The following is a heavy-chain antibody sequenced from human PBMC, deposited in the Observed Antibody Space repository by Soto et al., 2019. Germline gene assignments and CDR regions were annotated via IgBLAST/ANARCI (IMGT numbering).Heavy chain of an antibody. CDR1: GDSINSDNYY. J-gene: IGHJ4*02. V-gene: IGHV4-39*01. D-gene: IGHD3-9*01. CDR3: ARLEGLATISYYFDY. Sequence: QLQLQESGPGLVKPSETLSLTCSVSGDSINSDNYYWGWIRQPPGKGLEWIGSIYYRGNTYYNPSLMTRVTIYLDKSKSQFSLKLNSVTAADSAVYFCARLEGLATISYYFDYWGQGTLVTVSS. CDR2: IYYRGNT.